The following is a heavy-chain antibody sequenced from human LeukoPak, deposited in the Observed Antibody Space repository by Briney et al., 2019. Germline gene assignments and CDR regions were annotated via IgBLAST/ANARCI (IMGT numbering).Heavy chain of an antibody. D-gene: IGHD2-15*01. J-gene: IGHJ5*02. V-gene: IGHV1-69*13. Sequence: ASVKVSCKASGGTFSSYAISWVRQAPGQGLEWMGGIIPIFGTANYAQKFQGRVTITADESTSTAYMELSSLRSEDTAVYYCASAPRCSGGSCCHFWFDPWGQGTLVTVSS. CDR2: IIPIFGTA. CDR3: ASAPRCSGGSCCHFWFDP. CDR1: GGTFSSYA.